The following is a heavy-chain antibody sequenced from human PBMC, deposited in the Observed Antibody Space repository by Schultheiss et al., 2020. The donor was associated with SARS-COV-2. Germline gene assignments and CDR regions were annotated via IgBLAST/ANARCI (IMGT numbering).Heavy chain of an antibody. V-gene: IGHV6-1*01. Sequence: SETLSLTCAISGDSVSSNSAAWNWIRQSPSRGLEWLGRTFFRSKWSYDYAVSVRGRIAINPDTSKNQFSLQLNSVTPEDTAVYYCARDQHGRGLGLDYWGQGILVTVSS. D-gene: IGHD1-26*01. CDR3: ARDQHGRGLGLDY. J-gene: IGHJ4*02. CDR2: TFFRSKWSY. CDR1: GDSVSSNSAA.